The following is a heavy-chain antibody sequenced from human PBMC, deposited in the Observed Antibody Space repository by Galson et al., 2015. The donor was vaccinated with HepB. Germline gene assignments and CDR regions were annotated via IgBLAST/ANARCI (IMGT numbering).Heavy chain of an antibody. J-gene: IGHJ6*03. CDR1: GDSVSSNSAA. Sequence: CAISGDSVSSNSAAWNWIRQSPSRGLEWLGRTYYRSKWYNDYAVSVKSRITINPDTSKNQFSLQLNSVTPEDTAVYYCARQELGIVRPSEYYYYYYYMDVWGKGTTVTVSS. CDR3: ARQELGIVRPSEYYYYYYYMDV. D-gene: IGHD7-27*01. V-gene: IGHV6-1*01. CDR2: TYYRSKWYN.